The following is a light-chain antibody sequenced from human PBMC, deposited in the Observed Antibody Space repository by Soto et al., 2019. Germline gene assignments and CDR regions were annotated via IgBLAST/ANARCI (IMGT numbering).Light chain of an antibody. J-gene: IGKJ5*01. CDR1: QSVSSSY. V-gene: IGKV3-20*01. CDR2: DAS. CDR3: QQYGTSPTIT. Sequence: EIVLTQSPGTLSLSPGERATLSCRASQSVSSSYLAWYQQKPGQAPRLLIYDASTRATGIPDRFSGSGSETDFTLTISRLEPEDFAVYYCQQYGTSPTITFGQGTRLEIK.